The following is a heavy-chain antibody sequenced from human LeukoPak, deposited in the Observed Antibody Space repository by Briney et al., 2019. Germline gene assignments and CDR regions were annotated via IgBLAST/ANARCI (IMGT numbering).Heavy chain of an antibody. CDR1: GYTFTGYY. D-gene: IGHD4-11*01. CDR3: ARELHRRPEKWFDP. V-gene: IGHV1-18*04. J-gene: IGHJ5*02. CDR2: MNPNSGNT. Sequence: ASVKVSCTASGYTFTGYYMHWVRQAPGQGLEWMGWMNPNSGNTNYAQTLQGRVTMTTHTSTSTAYMELRSLRSADTAVYYCARELHRRPEKWFDPWGQGTLVTVSS.